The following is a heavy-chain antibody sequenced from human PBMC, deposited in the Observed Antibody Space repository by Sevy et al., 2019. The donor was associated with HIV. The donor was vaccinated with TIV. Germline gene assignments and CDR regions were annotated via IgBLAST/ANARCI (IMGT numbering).Heavy chain of an antibody. CDR2: IKPDGSQS. CDR3: ARSGGYGWDL. Sequence: GGSLRLSCAASGFTFEHYWMTWVRQAPGKGLEWVANIKPDGSQSYYVESVKGRFTFSRDNAKNSLDRQMNGLRAEDTAVYYCARSGGYGWDLWGQGTMVTVSS. CDR1: GFTFEHYW. J-gene: IGHJ3*01. D-gene: IGHD3-16*01. V-gene: IGHV3-7*01.